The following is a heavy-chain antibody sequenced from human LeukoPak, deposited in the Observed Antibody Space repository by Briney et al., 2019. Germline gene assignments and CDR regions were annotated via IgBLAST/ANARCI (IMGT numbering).Heavy chain of an antibody. CDR2: ISSSSSYI. J-gene: IGHJ4*02. CDR1: GFTFSSYS. CDR3: ARYRLWFGELYDY. V-gene: IGHV3-21*04. D-gene: IGHD3-10*01. Sequence: GGSLRLSCAASGFTFSSYSMNWVRQAPGKGLEWVSSISSSSSYIYYADSVKGRFTISRDNAKNSLSLQMNSLRAEDTAVYYCARYRLWFGELYDYWGQGTLVTVSS.